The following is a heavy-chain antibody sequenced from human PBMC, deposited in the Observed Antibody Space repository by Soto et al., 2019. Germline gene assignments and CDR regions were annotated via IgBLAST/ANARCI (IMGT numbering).Heavy chain of an antibody. V-gene: IGHV4-4*02. Sequence: QVQLQESGPGLVKPSETLSLTCTVSSDSIAGENWWRWVRQPPGLGLVWIGEVFHTGGTNYNPSLKSRVTMEVDKSKNHFALKLLSATAADTAVYYCARVFSSGSGWMYYFDFWGQGTLVSVSS. CDR2: VFHTGGT. J-gene: IGHJ4*02. D-gene: IGHD6-19*01. CDR1: SDSIAGENW. CDR3: ARVFSSGSGWMYYFDF.